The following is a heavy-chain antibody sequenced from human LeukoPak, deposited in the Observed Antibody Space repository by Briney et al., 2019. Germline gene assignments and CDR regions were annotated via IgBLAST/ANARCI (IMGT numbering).Heavy chain of an antibody. CDR2: VYPTGRT. D-gene: IGHD2-21*02. CDR3: ARAGLVVPDVPLIDQHYYFLDV. J-gene: IGHJ6*03. Sequence: SETLSLTCTVSGGSINSYYSNWVRQSAAKALECVGRVYPTGRTDYNPSLKSRVTISVDRSNNQVHLTLNSVTAADTAVYFCARAGLVVPDVPLIDQHYYFLDVWGKGTAVSVSS. CDR1: GGSINSYY. V-gene: IGHV4-4*07.